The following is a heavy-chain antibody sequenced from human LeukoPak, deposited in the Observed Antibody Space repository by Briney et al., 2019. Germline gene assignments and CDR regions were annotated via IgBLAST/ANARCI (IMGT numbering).Heavy chain of an antibody. CDR2: ISSSSSYI. CDR1: GFTFSSYA. CDR3: ARLVVVAPYAFDI. D-gene: IGHD3-22*01. Sequence: GGSLRLSCAASGFTFSSYAMNWVRQAPGKGLEWLSSISSSSSYIYYADSVKGRFTISRDNAKNSLYLQMNSLRAEDTAVYYCARLVVVAPYAFDIWGQGTMVTVSS. J-gene: IGHJ3*02. V-gene: IGHV3-21*01.